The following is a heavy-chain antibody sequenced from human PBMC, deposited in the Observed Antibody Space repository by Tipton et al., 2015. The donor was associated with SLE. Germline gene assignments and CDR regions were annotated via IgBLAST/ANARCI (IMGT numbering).Heavy chain of an antibody. J-gene: IGHJ3*02. CDR2: IYYSGST. D-gene: IGHD4/OR15-4a*01. V-gene: IGHV4-59*12. Sequence: TLSLTCTVSGGSISSYYWSWIRQPPGKGLEWIGYIYYSGSTSYNPSLKSRVTISVDTSKNQFSLKLSSVTAADTAVYYCARDPTWERGMVLAFDIWGQGTMVTVSS. CDR1: GGSISSYY. CDR3: ARDPTWERGMVLAFDI.